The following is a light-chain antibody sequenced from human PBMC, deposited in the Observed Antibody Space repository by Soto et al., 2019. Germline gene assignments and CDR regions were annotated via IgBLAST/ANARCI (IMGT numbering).Light chain of an antibody. Sequence: DIQMTQSPSSLSASVGDRVTITCRASKSISINLSWYQQKPGKAPQLLIYAASSLQSGVPSRFSGGGSGTDFTLTITSLQPEDFAFYYCQQSSTTLYTFGQGTNLEIK. CDR3: QQSSTTLYT. J-gene: IGKJ2*01. CDR2: AAS. CDR1: KSISIN. V-gene: IGKV1-39*01.